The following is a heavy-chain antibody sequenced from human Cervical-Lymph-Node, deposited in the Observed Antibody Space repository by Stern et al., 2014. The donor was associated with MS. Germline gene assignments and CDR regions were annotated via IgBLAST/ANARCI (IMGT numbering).Heavy chain of an antibody. V-gene: IGHV3-9*01. CDR1: GFKFDDFA. Sequence: QLVESGGGMVQPGRSLRLSCEASGFKFDDFALHWVRQAPGKGLEWVSGLGWNSEGRGYADSVQGRFTISRDNAKSSLYLQMNSLTAEDTALYYCAKADDYAAGIDAWGQGTLVVVSS. J-gene: IGHJ5*02. D-gene: IGHD3-16*01. CDR2: LGWNSEGR. CDR3: AKADDYAAGIDA.